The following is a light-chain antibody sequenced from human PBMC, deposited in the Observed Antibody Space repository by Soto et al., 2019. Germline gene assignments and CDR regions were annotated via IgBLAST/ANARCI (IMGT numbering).Light chain of an antibody. CDR1: QSVSGN. CDR2: GAS. V-gene: IGKV3-15*01. CDR3: QQYNNWPPLT. J-gene: IGKJ1*01. Sequence: EIVMTQSPATLSVSPGERATLSCRASQSVSGNLAWYQQKPGQAPRLLIYGASTRATGIPARFSGSGSGTEFTLTISSLQSEDFVVYYCQQYNNWPPLTFGQGTKVEIK.